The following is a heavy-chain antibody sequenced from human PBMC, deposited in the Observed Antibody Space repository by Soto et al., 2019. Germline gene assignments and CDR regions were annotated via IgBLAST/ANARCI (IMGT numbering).Heavy chain of an antibody. J-gene: IGHJ6*02. D-gene: IGHD6-13*01. CDR3: ARDSGLAAPYYYYYGMDV. V-gene: IGHV1-18*04. CDR2: ISAYNGNT. CDR1: GYTFTSYC. Sequence: GASVKVSGKASGYTFTSYCISWVRQAPGQGLEWMGWISAYNGNTNYAQKLQGRVTMTTDTSTSTAYMELRSLRSDDTAVYYCARDSGLAAPYYYYYGMDVWGQGTTVTVSS.